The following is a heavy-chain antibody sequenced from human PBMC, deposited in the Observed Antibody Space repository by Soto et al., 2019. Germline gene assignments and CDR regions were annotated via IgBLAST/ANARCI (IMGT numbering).Heavy chain of an antibody. Sequence: SVKVSCKASGGTFSSYAISWVRQAPGQGLEWMGGIIPIFGTANYAQKFQGRVTITADKSTSTAYMELSSLRSEDTAVYYCASTVHQDTAMVYFDYWGQGTLVTVSS. CDR2: IIPIFGTA. CDR1: GGTFSSYA. D-gene: IGHD5-18*01. V-gene: IGHV1-69*06. J-gene: IGHJ4*02. CDR3: ASTVHQDTAMVYFDY.